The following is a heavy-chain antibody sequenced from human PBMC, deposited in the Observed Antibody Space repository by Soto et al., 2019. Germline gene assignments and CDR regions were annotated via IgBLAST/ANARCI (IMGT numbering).Heavy chain of an antibody. CDR2: IDPSDSFT. CDR1: GYSFSTYW. CDR3: ARTTIETWIDY. Sequence: LKISCQGSGYSFSTYWITWVRQMPGKGLELMGRIDPSDSFTNYSPSFQGHVTISVDKSSNTAYLQWGSLKASDSAMYYCARTTIETWIDYWGQGTLVTVSS. V-gene: IGHV5-10-1*01. J-gene: IGHJ4*02.